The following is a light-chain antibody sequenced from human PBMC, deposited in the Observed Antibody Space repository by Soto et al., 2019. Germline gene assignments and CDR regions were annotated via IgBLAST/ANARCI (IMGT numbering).Light chain of an antibody. CDR2: AAS. CDR1: QGISNY. Sequence: DIQMTQSPSSLSASVGDRATITCRASQGISNYLAWYQQKPGKVPKLLIYAASTLQSVVPSRFSGSGSGTDFTLTISSLQPEDVATYYYQKYNSAPFTLGPGTKVDIK. V-gene: IGKV1-27*01. J-gene: IGKJ3*01. CDR3: QKYNSAPFT.